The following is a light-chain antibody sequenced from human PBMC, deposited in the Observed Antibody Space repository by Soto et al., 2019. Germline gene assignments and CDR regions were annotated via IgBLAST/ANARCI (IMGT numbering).Light chain of an antibody. V-gene: IGKV1-39*01. CDR3: QQSYSTPLT. J-gene: IGKJ4*01. CDR2: AAS. CDR1: QSISSY. Sequence: DIQMTQSPSSLSASVGDRVTITCRSSQSISSYLNWYQQKPGKAPKLLIYAASSLQSGVPSRFSGSGSGTYFTLIISRLQPEDFANYYCQQSYSTPLTFGGGTKVEIK.